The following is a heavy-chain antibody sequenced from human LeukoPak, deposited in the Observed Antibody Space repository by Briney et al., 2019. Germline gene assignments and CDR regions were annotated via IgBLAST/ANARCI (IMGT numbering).Heavy chain of an antibody. CDR1: GCTFTNNF. CDR2: INPSGDNT. CDR3: ARDNSVGDSAWWFDP. V-gene: IGHV1-46*01. J-gene: IGHJ5*02. D-gene: IGHD5-12*01. Sequence: ASVKVSCKASGCTFTNNFMHWVRQAPGQGLEWMGIINPSGDNTWYAQKFQGRVTMTRDMATSTDYMEVSSLRSEDTAAYYCARDNSVGDSAWWFDPWGQGTLVTVSS.